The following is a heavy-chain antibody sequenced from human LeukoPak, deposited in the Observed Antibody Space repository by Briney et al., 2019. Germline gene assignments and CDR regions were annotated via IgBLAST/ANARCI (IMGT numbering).Heavy chain of an antibody. D-gene: IGHD6-13*01. CDR2: INPNSGGT. CDR3: ARVSRAGPQYYYYYMDV. V-gene: IGHV1-2*02. J-gene: IGHJ6*03. CDR1: GYTFTGYY. Sequence: ASVKVSCKASGYTFTGYYMHWVRQAPGQGLEWMGWINPNSGGTNYAQKFQGRVTMTRDTSISTAYMELSRLRSDDTAVYYCARVSRAGPQYYYYYMDVWGKGTTVTVSS.